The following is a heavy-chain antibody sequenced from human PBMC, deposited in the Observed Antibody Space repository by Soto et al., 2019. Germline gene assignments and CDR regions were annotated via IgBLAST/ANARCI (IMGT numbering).Heavy chain of an antibody. D-gene: IGHD6-6*01. Sequence: VQLVESGGGLVQPGGSLRLSCAASGFSFSTYSMNWVRQAPGKGLEWVSYISSRSYTIYYVDSVKGRFTISRDNAKNSLYLQRNSLRDEDTAVYYCARGGSSSDNGMDVWGQGTTVTVSS. CDR1: GFSFSTYS. V-gene: IGHV3-48*02. J-gene: IGHJ6*02. CDR3: ARGGSSSDNGMDV. CDR2: ISSRSYTI.